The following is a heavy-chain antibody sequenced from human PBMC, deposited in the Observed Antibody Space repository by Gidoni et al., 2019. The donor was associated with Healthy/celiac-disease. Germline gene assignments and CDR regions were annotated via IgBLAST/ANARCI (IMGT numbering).Heavy chain of an antibody. CDR2: ISAYNGNT. CDR3: ARCWYSSGWPSYYYYYYYMDV. Sequence: QVQLVQSGAEVKKPGASVKVSCKASGYTFTSYGISWVRQAPGQGLEWMGWISAYNGNTNYAQKLQGRVTMTTDTSTSTAYMELRSLRSDDTAVYYCARCWYSSGWPSYYYYYYYMDVWGKGTTVTVSS. V-gene: IGHV1-18*01. D-gene: IGHD6-19*01. J-gene: IGHJ6*03. CDR1: GYTFTSYG.